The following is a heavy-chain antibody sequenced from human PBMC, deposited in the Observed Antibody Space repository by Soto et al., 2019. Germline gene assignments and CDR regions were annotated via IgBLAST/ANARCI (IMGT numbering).Heavy chain of an antibody. Sequence: GALRLSCAASGFTFSSYWMHWVRQAPGKGLVWVSRINGDGSSTSYADSVKGRFTISRDNAKNTLYLQMNSLRAEDTAVYYCARESRYSSSYDAFDIWGQGTMVTVSS. CDR1: GFTFSSYW. CDR3: ARESRYSSSYDAFDI. D-gene: IGHD6-13*01. V-gene: IGHV3-74*01. J-gene: IGHJ3*02. CDR2: INGDGSST.